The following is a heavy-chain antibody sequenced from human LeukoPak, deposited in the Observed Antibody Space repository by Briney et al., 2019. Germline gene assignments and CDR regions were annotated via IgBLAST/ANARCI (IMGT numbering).Heavy chain of an antibody. CDR3: ARDDTMVRGVIYYFDY. CDR1: GLSFSSYT. D-gene: IGHD3-10*01. V-gene: IGHV3-7*01. CDR2: IKQDGSEK. Sequence: GGSLRLSCAPSGLSFSSYTIHWVRQAPGKGLEWVANIKQDGSEKYYVDSVKGRFTISRDNAKNSLYLQMNSLRAEDTAVYYCARDDTMVRGVIYYFDYWGQGTLVTVSS. J-gene: IGHJ4*02.